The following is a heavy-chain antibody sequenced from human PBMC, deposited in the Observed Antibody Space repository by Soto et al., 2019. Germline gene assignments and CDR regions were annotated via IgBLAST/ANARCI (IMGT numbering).Heavy chain of an antibody. V-gene: IGHV3-23*01. CDR1: GFTFSSYA. J-gene: IGHJ6*02. CDR3: AKGRYYYDSSGYSRYYGMDV. D-gene: IGHD3-22*01. Sequence: PGGSLRLSCAASGFTFSSYAMSWVRQAPGKGLEWVSAISGSGGSTYYADSVKGRFTISRDNSKNTLYLQMNSLRAEDTAVYYYAKGRYYYDSSGYSRYYGMDVWGQGTTVTVSS. CDR2: ISGSGGST.